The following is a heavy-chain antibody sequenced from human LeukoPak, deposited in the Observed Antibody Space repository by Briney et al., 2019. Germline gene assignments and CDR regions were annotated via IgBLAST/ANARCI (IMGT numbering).Heavy chain of an antibody. D-gene: IGHD6-19*01. CDR2: IKQDGINK. CDR3: ARDDRGIAVAFDY. Sequence: GGSLRLSCAASGFTFSNYWMSWVRQAPGKGLEWVANIKQDGINKYYVDSVKGRFTISRDNAKNSLFLQMNSLRVEDTALYYCARDDRGIAVAFDYWGQGTLVTVSS. CDR1: GFTFSNYW. V-gene: IGHV3-7*01. J-gene: IGHJ4*02.